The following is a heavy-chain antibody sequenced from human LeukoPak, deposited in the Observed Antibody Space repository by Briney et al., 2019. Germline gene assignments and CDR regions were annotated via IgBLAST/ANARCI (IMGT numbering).Heavy chain of an antibody. Sequence: PGGSLRLSCAASGFTFSSYAMSWVRQAPGKGLEWVSAISGSGGSTYYADSVKGRFTISRDNSKNTLYLQMNSLRAEDTAVYHCAKIRGLGATTRNYFDYWGQGTLVTVSS. CDR1: GFTFSSYA. V-gene: IGHV3-23*01. CDR3: AKIRGLGATTRNYFDY. D-gene: IGHD1-26*01. J-gene: IGHJ4*02. CDR2: ISGSGGST.